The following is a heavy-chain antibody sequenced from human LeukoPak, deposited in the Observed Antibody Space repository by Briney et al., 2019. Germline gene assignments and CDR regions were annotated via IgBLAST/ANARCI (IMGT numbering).Heavy chain of an antibody. CDR1: GYTFTVCY. CDR3: ARGYSSGWYYLHY. V-gene: IGHV1-2*02. D-gene: IGHD6-19*01. J-gene: IGHJ4*02. Sequence: ASVKVSFKASGYTFTVCYMHWVRQAPGQGLEWMGWINPNSGDTNYAQKFQGRVTMTRDTSISTAYMELSRLRDDDTAVYYCARGYSSGWYYLHYWGQGTLVTVSS. CDR2: INPNSGDT.